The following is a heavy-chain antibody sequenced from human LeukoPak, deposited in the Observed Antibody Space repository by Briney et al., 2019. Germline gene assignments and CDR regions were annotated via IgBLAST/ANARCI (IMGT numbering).Heavy chain of an antibody. CDR1: GDSISSSGYY. CDR2: ISYTGTT. V-gene: IGHV4-39*01. D-gene: IGHD5-12*01. CDR3: ARRRIVATIDY. J-gene: IGHJ4*02. Sequence: SETLSLTCGVSGDSISSSGYYWAWIRQPPGKGLEWIGSISYTGTTYYNPSLKSRLTISADTSKNQFSLKLTSVTAADTAVYYCARRRIVATIDYLGQGTLVSVSS.